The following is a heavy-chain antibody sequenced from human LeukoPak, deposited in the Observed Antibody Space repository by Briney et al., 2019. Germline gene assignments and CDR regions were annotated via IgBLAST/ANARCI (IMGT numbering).Heavy chain of an antibody. Sequence: SETLSLTCTVSGGSISSGSYYWSWIRQPAGKGLEWIGRIYTSGSTNYNPSLKSRVTISVDTSKNQFSLRLSSVTATDTAVYYCARDLIRGDYDILTGYYPIDAFDIWGQGTMVTVSS. J-gene: IGHJ3*02. D-gene: IGHD3-9*01. CDR3: ARDLIRGDYDILTGYYPIDAFDI. V-gene: IGHV4-61*02. CDR1: GGSISSGSYY. CDR2: IYTSGST.